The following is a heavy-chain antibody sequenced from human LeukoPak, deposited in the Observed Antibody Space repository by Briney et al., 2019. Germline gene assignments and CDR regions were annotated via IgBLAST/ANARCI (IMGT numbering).Heavy chain of an antibody. CDR3: ARRSSVAAIDY. V-gene: IGHV4-39*01. CDR1: GGSISSSSYY. CDR2: IYYSGST. D-gene: IGHD6-19*01. Sequence: MPSETLSLTCTVSGGSISSSSYYWGWIRQPPGKGLEWIGSIYYSGSTYYNPSLKSRVTISVDTSKNQFSLKLSSVTAADTAVYYCARRSSVAAIDYWGQGTLVTVSS. J-gene: IGHJ4*02.